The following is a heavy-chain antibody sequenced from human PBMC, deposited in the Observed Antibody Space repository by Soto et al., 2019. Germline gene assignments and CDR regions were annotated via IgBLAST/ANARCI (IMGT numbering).Heavy chain of an antibody. V-gene: IGHV1-3*01. CDR1: GYTFTSYA. CDR3: ARDSVVPAATYWFDP. J-gene: IGHJ5*02. D-gene: IGHD2-2*01. Sequence: GASVKVSCKASGYTFTSYAMHWVRQAPGQRLEWMGWINAGNGNTKYSQKFQGRVTITRDTSASTAYMELSSLRSEDTAVYYCARDSVVPAATYWFDPWCEGTLVTVSS. CDR2: INAGNGNT.